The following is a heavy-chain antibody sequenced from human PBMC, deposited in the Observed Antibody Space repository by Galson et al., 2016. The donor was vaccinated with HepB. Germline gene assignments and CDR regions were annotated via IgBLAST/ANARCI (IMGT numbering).Heavy chain of an antibody. CDR3: ARVGSLAGSGTYDY. D-gene: IGHD3-10*01. CDR1: GFTFSDFY. V-gene: IGHV3-11*06. Sequence: SLRLSCAVSGFTFSDFYMSWLRQAPGKGLEWLSYISGSGSDTIYADSLKGRFTISRDNAENSLSLQIHSLGVEDTAVYYCARVGSLAGSGTYDYWGQGTLVTVSS. J-gene: IGHJ4*02. CDR2: ISGSGSDT.